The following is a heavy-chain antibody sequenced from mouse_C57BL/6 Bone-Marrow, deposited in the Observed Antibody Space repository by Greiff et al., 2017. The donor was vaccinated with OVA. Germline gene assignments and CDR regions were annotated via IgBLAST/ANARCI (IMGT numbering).Heavy chain of an antibody. CDR2: IYPRSGNT. CDR3: ARDGSSLFAY. CDR1: GYTFTSYG. Sequence: QVTLKESGAELARPGASVKLSCKASGYTFTSYGISWVKQRTGQGLEWIGEIYPRSGNTYYNEKFKGKATLTADKSSSTAYMELRSLTSEDSAVYFCARDGSSLFAYWGQGTLVTVSA. J-gene: IGHJ3*01. D-gene: IGHD1-1*01. V-gene: IGHV1-81*01.